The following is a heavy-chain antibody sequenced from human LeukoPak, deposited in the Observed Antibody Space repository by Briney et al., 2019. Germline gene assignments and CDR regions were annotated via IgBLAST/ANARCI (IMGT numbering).Heavy chain of an antibody. CDR1: GSSISGYY. J-gene: IGHJ4*01. CDR3: ARGDSHLHSSGYYYY. Sequence: SETLSLTCNVSGSSISGYYWSWIRQPPGKGLEWIGYVYDSGNTNYNPSLRSRVTLSVDTSKDQFSLKLSSVTAADTAVYYCARGDSHLHSSGYYYYWGHGTLVTVSS. V-gene: IGHV4-59*01. CDR2: VYDSGNT. D-gene: IGHD3-22*01.